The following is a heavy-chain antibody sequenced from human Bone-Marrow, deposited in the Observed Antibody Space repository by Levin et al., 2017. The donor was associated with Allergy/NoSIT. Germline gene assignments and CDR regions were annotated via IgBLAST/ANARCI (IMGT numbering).Heavy chain of an antibody. V-gene: IGHV2-5*02. CDR3: VHERVQRWPGSGEGWVDP. CDR2: IYWDDGK. Sequence: SGPTLVKPTQTLTLTCSFSGFSLNTVGVGVGWIRQTPGKAPEWLALIYWDDGKRYRPSLRSRLTITKDTSKNQVVLTMTDMDPVDTATYYCVHERVQRWPGSGEGWVDPWGQGTLVTVSS. D-gene: IGHD3-10*01. J-gene: IGHJ5*01. CDR1: GFSLNTVGVG.